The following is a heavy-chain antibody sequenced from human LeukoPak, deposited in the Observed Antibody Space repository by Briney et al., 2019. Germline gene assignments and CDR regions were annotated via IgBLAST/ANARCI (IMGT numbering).Heavy chain of an antibody. V-gene: IGHV3-23*01. CDR2: ISGTGGTT. CDR3: ARTSYGGNSPDWFDP. J-gene: IGHJ5*02. CDR1: GFTFSNYG. Sequence: GGSLRLSCAASGFTFSNYGMNWVRQAPGKGLEWVSRISGTGGTTFYADSVKGRFTISRDNAKNTLYLQMNSLRAEDTAVYYCARTSYGGNSPDWFDPWGQGTLVTVSS. D-gene: IGHD4-23*01.